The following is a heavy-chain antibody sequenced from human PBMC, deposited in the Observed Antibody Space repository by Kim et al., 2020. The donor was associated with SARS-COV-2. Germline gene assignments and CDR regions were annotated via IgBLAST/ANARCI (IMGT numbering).Heavy chain of an antibody. V-gene: IGHV4-59*01. CDR2: IYYSGST. CDR1: GGSISSYY. Sequence: SETLSLTCTVSGGSISSYYWCWIRHPPAKGLEWIGYIYYSGSTNYNPSPKSRVTISADTSKNQFSLQLSAVTAADAAVYYCAGDGGMGLGSYYSLWWFDPWGQGTLVTVSS. CDR3: AGDGGMGLGSYYSLWWFDP. D-gene: IGHD3-10*01. J-gene: IGHJ5*02.